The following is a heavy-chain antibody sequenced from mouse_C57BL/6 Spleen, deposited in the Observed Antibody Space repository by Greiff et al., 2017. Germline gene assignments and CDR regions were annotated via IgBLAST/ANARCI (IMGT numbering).Heavy chain of an antibody. CDR1: GYAFTNYL. CDR2: INPGSGGT. D-gene: IGHD1-1*01. CDR3: ARSNYGSSYGFAY. Sequence: VQLQQSGAELVRPGTSVKVSCKASGYAFTNYLIEWVKQRPGQGLEWIGVINPGSGGTNYNEKFKGKATLTADKSSSTAYMQLSSLTSEDSAVXVCARSNYGSSYGFAYWGQGTLVTVSA. V-gene: IGHV1-54*01. J-gene: IGHJ3*01.